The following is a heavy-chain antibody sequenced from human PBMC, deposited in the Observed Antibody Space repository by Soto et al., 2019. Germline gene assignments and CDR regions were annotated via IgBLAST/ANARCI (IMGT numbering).Heavy chain of an antibody. Sequence: QVQLQESGPGLVKPSQTLSLTCTVSGDSVSSGDYYWTWIRQPPGKGLEWVGYIYHAANTYYNPSLKSRLTLSVDTSKNQFTLNLSSVTAADTAVYYCVSSRSAYSYPRWFDPWGQGTLVTVSS. J-gene: IGHJ5*02. CDR2: IYHAANT. CDR3: VSSRSAYSYPRWFDP. CDR1: GDSVSSGDYY. D-gene: IGHD3-16*01. V-gene: IGHV4-30-4*01.